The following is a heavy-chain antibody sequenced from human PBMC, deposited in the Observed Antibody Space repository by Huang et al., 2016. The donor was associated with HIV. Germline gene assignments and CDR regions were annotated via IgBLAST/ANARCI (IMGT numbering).Heavy chain of an antibody. D-gene: IGHD7-27*01. CDR3: ARGVPALGIRGRYYFDS. CDR1: GYNFVSYT. Sequence: QVHLVQSGAEVKKPGASVRVSCKTSGYNFVSYTIARVRQAPGQGLEWMGWIIEYSGNRNYAQNFQVRVSMTTDRSTSTAYMELRSLRPDDTAVYYCARGVPALGIRGRYYFDSWGQGTLVTVSS. J-gene: IGHJ4*02. V-gene: IGHV1-18*04. CDR2: IIEYSGNR.